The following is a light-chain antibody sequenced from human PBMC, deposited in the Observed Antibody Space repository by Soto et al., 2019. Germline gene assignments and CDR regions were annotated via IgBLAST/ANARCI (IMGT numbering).Light chain of an antibody. J-gene: IGKJ1*01. CDR1: QSVSSN. CDR3: QQYNNWPPWT. V-gene: IGKV3-15*01. Sequence: EIVMTQSPATLSVSPGERATLSCRASQSVSSNFAWYQQKPGQAPRLLIYGASTRANGIPARFSGSGSGTEFTLTISSLQSEDYAVYYCQQYNNWPPWTFGHGTKVEIK. CDR2: GAS.